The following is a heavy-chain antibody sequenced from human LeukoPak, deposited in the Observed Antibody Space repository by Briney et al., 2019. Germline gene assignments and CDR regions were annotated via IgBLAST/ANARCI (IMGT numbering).Heavy chain of an antibody. CDR2: INPNSGGT. CDR3: GRNRLGKALDI. Sequence: EASVKVSCKASGYTFTGYYMHWVRQAPGQGLEWMGWINPNSGGTNYAQKFQGRVTMTRDTSISTAYMELSRLRSDDTAIFYCGRNRLGKALDIWGQGTMVTVSS. D-gene: IGHD7-27*01. CDR1: GYTFTGYY. J-gene: IGHJ3*02. V-gene: IGHV1-2*02.